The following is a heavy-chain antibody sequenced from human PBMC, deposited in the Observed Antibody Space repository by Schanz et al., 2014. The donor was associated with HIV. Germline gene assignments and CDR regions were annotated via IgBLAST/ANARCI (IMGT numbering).Heavy chain of an antibody. CDR3: ARGPKWEGLMDV. V-gene: IGHV1-2*02. J-gene: IGHJ6*02. CDR1: GYTFTAYY. CDR2: INPNSGGT. D-gene: IGHD1-26*01. Sequence: QVQLVQSGAEVKKPGASVKVSCKASGYTFTAYYIHWVRQAPGQGLEWMGWINPNSGGTNSAQKFQGRVTMSMDTSISTAYMELSSLRSEDTAVYYCARGPKWEGLMDVWGQGTTVIVSS.